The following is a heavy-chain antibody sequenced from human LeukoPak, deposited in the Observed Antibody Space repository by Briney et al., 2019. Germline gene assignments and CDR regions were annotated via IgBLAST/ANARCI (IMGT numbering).Heavy chain of an antibody. V-gene: IGHV1-18*01. CDR2: ISVYNGNT. D-gene: IGHD3-16*02. Sequence: ASVKVSCKASGYTFTSYGTSWVRQAPGQGLEWMGWISVYNGNTKYSQKLQGRVTITTDTSTNTAYMELRSLRSDDTAVYYCARGHDYIWGSYPNWFDPWGQGSLVTVSS. CDR3: ARGHDYIWGSYPNWFDP. J-gene: IGHJ5*02. CDR1: GYTFTSYG.